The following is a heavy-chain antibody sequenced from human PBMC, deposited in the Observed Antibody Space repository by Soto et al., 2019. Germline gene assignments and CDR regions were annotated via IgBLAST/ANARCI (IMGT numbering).Heavy chain of an antibody. CDR2: MSGSGITI. CDR1: GFAFKEYS. D-gene: IGHD3-16*01. CDR3: VRLLSASYEDDYYMDV. J-gene: IGHJ6*03. V-gene: IGHV3-11*01. Sequence: QVQLVETGGGLVKPGGSLRLSCAASGFAFKEYSMTWIRQAPGKGLEWVSLMSGSGITIHYADSMKGRFTISRDNATNSLFLPMDSLRADDTAVYYCVRLLSASYEDDYYMDVWGKATTVTVSS.